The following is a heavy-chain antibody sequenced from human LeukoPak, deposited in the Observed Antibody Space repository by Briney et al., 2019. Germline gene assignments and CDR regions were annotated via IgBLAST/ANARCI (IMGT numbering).Heavy chain of an antibody. CDR1: GGSISSYY. CDR2: IYYSGST. CDR3: ATGTYYYDSSGYRGYYFDY. V-gene: IGHV4-59*01. D-gene: IGHD3-22*01. J-gene: IGHJ4*02. Sequence: SETLSLTCTVSGGSISSYYWSSIRQPPGKGLDWIGDIYYSGSTNYNPSLQSRVTISVDTSKNQFSLELSSVPAADTAVYYCATGTYYYDSSGYRGYYFDYWGQGTLVTVSS.